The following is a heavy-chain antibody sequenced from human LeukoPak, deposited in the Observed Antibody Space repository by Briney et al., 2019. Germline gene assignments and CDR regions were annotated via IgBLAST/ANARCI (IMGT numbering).Heavy chain of an antibody. J-gene: IGHJ5*02. D-gene: IGHD3-10*01. CDR2: INPSGGST. CDR1: GYTFTSYY. Sequence: ASVKVSCKASGYTFTSYYMHWVRQAPGQGLEWMGIINPSGGSTSYAQKFQARVTMTRDTSTSTVYMELSSLRSEDTAVYYCARDQNYYGSGSYYRNWFDPWGQGTLVTVSS. V-gene: IGHV1-46*01. CDR3: ARDQNYYGSGSYYRNWFDP.